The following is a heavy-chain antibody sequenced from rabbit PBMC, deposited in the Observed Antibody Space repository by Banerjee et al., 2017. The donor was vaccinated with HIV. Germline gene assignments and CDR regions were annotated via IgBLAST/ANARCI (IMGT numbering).Heavy chain of an antibody. V-gene: IGHV1S45*01. CDR2: IYTGSGST. J-gene: IGHJ4*01. Sequence: QEQLEESGGDLVQPEGSLTLTCTASGLDFSSSYWICWVRQAPGKGLEWIGCIYTGSGSTYYASWAKGRFTTSKTSSTTVTLQMTSLTAADTATYFCARNRAGTMHYFNLWGQGTLVTVS. D-gene: IGHD4-2*01. CDR3: ARNRAGTMHYFNL. CDR1: GLDFSSSYW.